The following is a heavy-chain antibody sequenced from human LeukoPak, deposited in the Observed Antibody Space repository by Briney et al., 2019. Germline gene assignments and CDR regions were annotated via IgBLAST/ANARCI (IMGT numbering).Heavy chain of an antibody. V-gene: IGHV5-51*01. CDR2: IYPGDSDT. J-gene: IGHJ3*02. D-gene: IGHD1-26*01. CDR3: AGSGVLSSWYSGAFDI. CDR1: GYSFTSYW. Sequence: GESLKISCKGSGYSFTSYWIGWVRQMPGKGLEWMGIIYPGDSDTRYSPSFQGQVTISADKSISTAYLQWSSLKASDTAMYYCAGSGVLSSWYSGAFDIWGQGTMVTVSS.